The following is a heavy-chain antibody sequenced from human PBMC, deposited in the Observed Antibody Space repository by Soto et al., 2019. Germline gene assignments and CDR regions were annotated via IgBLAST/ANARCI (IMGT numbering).Heavy chain of an antibody. D-gene: IGHD3-9*01. CDR3: ARGSRHRDWLVLGLCHYFDY. J-gene: IGHJ4*02. V-gene: IGHV4-34*01. Sequence: QVQLQQWGAGLLKPSETLSLTCAVYGGSFSGYYWSWIRQPPGKGLEWIGEINHSGSTNYNPSLKSRVTISVDTSKNQCSRKLSSGTAADTAVYYCARGSRHRDWLVLGLCHYFDYWGQGTLVTVSS. CDR2: INHSGST. CDR1: GGSFSGYY.